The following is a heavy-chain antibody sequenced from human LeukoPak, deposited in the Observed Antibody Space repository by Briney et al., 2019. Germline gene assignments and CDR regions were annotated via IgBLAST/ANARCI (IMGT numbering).Heavy chain of an antibody. J-gene: IGHJ5*02. CDR1: GYTCTSYD. Sequence: ASVKVSCNASGYTCTSYDINWVRQATGQRLEWMGCINPNSGGTDYAQKFQGRVPMPRHTSISTAYMELSRLRSDDTAVYYCHSPAAPPQGFDPWGQGNLVPVSS. D-gene: IGHD2-2*01. V-gene: IGHV1-2*02. CDR3: HSPAAPPQGFDP. CDR2: INPNSGGT.